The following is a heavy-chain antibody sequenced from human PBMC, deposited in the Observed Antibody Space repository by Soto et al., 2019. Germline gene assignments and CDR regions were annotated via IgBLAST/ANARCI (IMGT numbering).Heavy chain of an antibody. Sequence: PSETLSLTCTVSGGSISGYYWGWSRQPPGKGLEYIGYIYYTGTTNYNPSLQSRVTMSVDTSKNQLSLKLSSVTAADTAVYYCARHYGSGTYPIDYWGQPTLVTVSS. CDR3: ARHYGSGTYPIDY. J-gene: IGHJ4*02. CDR2: IYYTGTT. D-gene: IGHD3-10*01. V-gene: IGHV4-59*01. CDR1: GGSISGYY.